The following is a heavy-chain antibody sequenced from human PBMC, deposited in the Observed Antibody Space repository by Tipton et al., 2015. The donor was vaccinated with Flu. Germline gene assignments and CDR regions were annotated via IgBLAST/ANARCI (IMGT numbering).Heavy chain of an antibody. CDR1: GDSVSSNSAA. V-gene: IGHV6-1*01. CDR3: AREGMDLYDSSGYYLGY. CDR2: TYYRSKWYN. J-gene: IGHJ4*02. Sequence: GLVKPSQTLSLTCAISGDSVSSNSAAWNWIRQSPSRGLEWLGRTYYRSKWYNDYAVSVKSRITINPDTSKNQFSLQLNSVTPEDTAVYYCAREGMDLYDSSGYYLGYWGQGTLVTVSS. D-gene: IGHD3-22*01.